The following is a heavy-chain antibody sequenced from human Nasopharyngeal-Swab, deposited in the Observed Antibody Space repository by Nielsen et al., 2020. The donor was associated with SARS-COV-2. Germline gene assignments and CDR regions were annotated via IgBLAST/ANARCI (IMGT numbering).Heavy chain of an antibody. CDR1: GFTFSDYW. CDR2: IKQDGTLK. V-gene: IGHV3-7*03. J-gene: IGHJ4*02. CDR3: VRNEI. Sequence: GESLKISCGGSGFTFSDYWMSWVRQSPEKGLEWGANIKQDGTLKSYVDSVKGRFIISRDNANNSLDLQMNSLGVEDTAVYYCVRNEIWGQGTLVTVS.